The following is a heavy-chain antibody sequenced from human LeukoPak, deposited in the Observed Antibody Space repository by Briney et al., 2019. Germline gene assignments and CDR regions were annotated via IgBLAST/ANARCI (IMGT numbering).Heavy chain of an antibody. CDR3: AKDLPRITMIVVEGY. CDR1: GFTFSSYG. CDR2: ISSSAGST. V-gene: IGHV3-23*01. Sequence: PGGSLRLSCVASGFTFSSYGMTWVRQAPGKGPEWVSVISSSAGSTYYADSVKGRFTISRDNSKNTLYLQMNSLRAEDTAVYYCAKDLPRITMIVVEGYWGQGTLVTVSS. J-gene: IGHJ4*02. D-gene: IGHD3-22*01.